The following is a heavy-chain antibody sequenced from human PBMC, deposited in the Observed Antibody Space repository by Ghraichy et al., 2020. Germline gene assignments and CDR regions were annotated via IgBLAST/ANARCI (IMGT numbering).Heavy chain of an antibody. CDR1: GGSISNGDYY. J-gene: IGHJ5*02. Sequence: TLSLTCTVSGGSISNGDYYWSWIRQPPGKGLEWIGYIYYSGSTYYNPSLKSRLTISVDTSKNQFSLRLSSVTAADTAVYYCARGSYGDGSDPWGQGTLVTVSS. CDR3: ARGSYGDGSDP. CDR2: IYYSGST. V-gene: IGHV4-30-4*08. D-gene: IGHD4-17*01.